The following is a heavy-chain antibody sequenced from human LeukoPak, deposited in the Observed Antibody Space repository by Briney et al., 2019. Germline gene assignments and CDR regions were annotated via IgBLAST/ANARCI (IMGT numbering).Heavy chain of an antibody. V-gene: IGHV3-23*01. Sequence: PGGSLRLSCAASGFTFSSYAMSWVRQAPGKGLEWVSAISGSGGSTYYADSVKGRFTISRDNSRDTLYLQMNSLRAEDKAVYYCAKGYYDYVWGSYYFDYWGQGTLVTVSS. CDR3: AKGYYDYVWGSYYFDY. J-gene: IGHJ4*02. CDR2: ISGSGGST. D-gene: IGHD3-16*01. CDR1: GFTFSSYA.